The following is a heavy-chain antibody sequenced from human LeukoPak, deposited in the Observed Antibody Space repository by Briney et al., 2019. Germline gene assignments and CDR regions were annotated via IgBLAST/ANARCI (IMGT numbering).Heavy chain of an antibody. V-gene: IGHV3-30-3*01. D-gene: IGHD2-15*01. Sequence: GRSLRLSCAASGFTFSTYAMHWVRQAPGKGLEWVAVISYDGSNKYYADSVKGRFTISRDNSKNTLYLQMNSLRAEDTAVYYCVRGGPSTWSWGQGTLVTVSS. CDR3: VRGGPSTWS. CDR2: ISYDGSNK. J-gene: IGHJ5*02. CDR1: GFTFSTYA.